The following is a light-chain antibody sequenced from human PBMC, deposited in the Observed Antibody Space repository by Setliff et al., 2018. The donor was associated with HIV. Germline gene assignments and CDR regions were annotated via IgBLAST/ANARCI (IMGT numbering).Light chain of an antibody. V-gene: IGLV2-11*01. CDR1: SSDIGVYNY. CDR3: CSYAGTYTYV. CDR2: DVN. Sequence: QSALTQPPSVSGSPGQPVTISCTGTSSDIGVYNYVSWYQQHPGRAPKLMIYDVNKRPSGVPGRFSGSKSGNAASLTISGLRAEDEADYYCCSYAGTYTYVFGTGTKVTVL. J-gene: IGLJ1*01.